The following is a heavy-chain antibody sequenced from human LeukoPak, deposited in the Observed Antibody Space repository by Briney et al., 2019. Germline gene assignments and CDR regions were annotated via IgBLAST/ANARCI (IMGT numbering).Heavy chain of an antibody. CDR1: GFTFDDYA. D-gene: IGHD4-11*01. J-gene: IGHJ4*02. CDR3: AKALEDYSNYEVYFDY. V-gene: IGHV3-9*01. Sequence: GGSLRLSCAASGFTFDDYAMHWVRHAPGKGLEWVSGISWNSGSIGYADSVKGRFTISRDNAKNSLYLQMNSLRAEDTALYYCAKALEDYSNYEVYFDYWGQGTLVTVSS. CDR2: ISWNSGSI.